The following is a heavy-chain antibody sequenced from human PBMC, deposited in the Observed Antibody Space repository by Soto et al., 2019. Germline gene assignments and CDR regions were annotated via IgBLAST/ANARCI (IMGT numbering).Heavy chain of an antibody. J-gene: IGHJ5*02. D-gene: IGHD2-2*01. CDR3: AVVPSAISFDP. V-gene: IGHV4-31*03. Sequence: QVQLQESGPGLVKPSQTLSLTCTVSGGSISSGGYYWSWIRQHPGKGLEWIGYIYYSGSTYYNPCLMSRFTKTVDTYKTQFSLTLSSVTAADTALYYCAVVPSAISFDPWGQGTLVTVSS. CDR2: IYYSGST. CDR1: GGSISSGGYY.